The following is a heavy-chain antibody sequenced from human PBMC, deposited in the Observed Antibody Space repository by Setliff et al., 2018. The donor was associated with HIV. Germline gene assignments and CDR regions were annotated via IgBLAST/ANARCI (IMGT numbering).Heavy chain of an antibody. CDR3: AREEDYNFWSGYDWFDP. D-gene: IGHD3-3*01. V-gene: IGHV4-59*01. CDR1: GGSISSYY. Sequence: PSETLSLTCTVSGGSISSYYWSWIRQPPGKGLEWIGYIYYSGSTNYNPSLKSRVTISVDTSKNQFSQKLSSVTAADTAVYYCAREEDYNFWSGYDWFDPWGQGTLVTVSS. J-gene: IGHJ5*02. CDR2: IYYSGST.